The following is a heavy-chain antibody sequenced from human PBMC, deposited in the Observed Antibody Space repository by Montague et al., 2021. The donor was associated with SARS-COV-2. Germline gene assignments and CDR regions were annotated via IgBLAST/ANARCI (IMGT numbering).Heavy chain of an antibody. CDR2: VSASGST. CDR3: ARDVVAAPGTFDY. V-gene: IGHV4-4*07. J-gene: IGHJ4*02. D-gene: IGHD6-13*01. CDR1: GDSISYFY. Sequence: SETLSLTCTVSGDSISYFYWSWIRQPAGKGLEWIGRVSASGSTNYNPSLNSRVTMSVDTSKKQFSLRLSPVTAADTAVYYCARDVVAAPGTFDYWGRGTLATVS.